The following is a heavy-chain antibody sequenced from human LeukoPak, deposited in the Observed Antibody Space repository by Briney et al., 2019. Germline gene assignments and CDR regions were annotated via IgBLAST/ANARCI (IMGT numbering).Heavy chain of an antibody. D-gene: IGHD3-22*01. CDR2: IYTSGST. CDR3: ARVYYDSSGYSNDAFDI. CDR1: GGSISSYY. J-gene: IGHJ3*02. Sequence: PSETLSLTCTASGGSISSYYWSWIRQPAGKGLEWIGRIYTSGSTNYNPSLKSRVTMSVDTSKNQFSLKLSSVTAADTAVYYCARVYYDSSGYSNDAFDIWGQGTMVTVSS. V-gene: IGHV4-4*07.